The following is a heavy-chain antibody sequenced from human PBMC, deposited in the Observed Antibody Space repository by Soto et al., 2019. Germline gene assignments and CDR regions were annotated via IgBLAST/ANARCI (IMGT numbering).Heavy chain of an antibody. J-gene: IGHJ5*02. CDR3: ALDFMVVLVPGTEVLWWFDP. D-gene: IGHD6-19*01. CDR2: IYYSGST. CDR1: DGSISSSSYN. V-gene: IGHV4-39*01. Sequence: SETLSLTCTVSDGSISSSSYNWGWIRQPPGKGLERIGSIYYSGSTYYNPSLKSRVTISVDTSKNQFSLKLSSVTAADTAVYYCALDFMVVLVPGTEVLWWFDPWGQGTLVTVSS.